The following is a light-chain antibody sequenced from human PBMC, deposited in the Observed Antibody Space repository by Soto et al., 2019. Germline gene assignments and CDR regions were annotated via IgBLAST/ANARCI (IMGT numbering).Light chain of an antibody. CDR3: AAWNDRPYLWV. V-gene: IGLV1-44*01. CDR1: SSNIGSNA. CDR2: RDN. J-gene: IGLJ3*02. Sequence: QSVLTQPPSASGTPGQRVSISCSGSSSNIGSNAVHWYQQFPGTAPRPLIYRDNQRPSGVPDRFSGSKSGTSASLVISGLQSEDEADYYCAAWNDRPYLWVFGGGTQLTVL.